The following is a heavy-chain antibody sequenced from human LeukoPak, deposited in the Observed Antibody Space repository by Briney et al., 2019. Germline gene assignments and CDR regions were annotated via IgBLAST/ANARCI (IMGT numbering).Heavy chain of an antibody. CDR3: AKGLRRLGLSLWY. Sequence: PGGSLRLSCAASGFTFDDYAMHWVRRAPGKGLEWVSGISWNSGSIGYADSVKGRFTISRDNAKNSLYLQMNSLRAEDTALYYRAKGLRRLGLSLWYWGQGTLVTVSS. D-gene: IGHD3-16*02. CDR1: GFTFDDYA. J-gene: IGHJ4*02. CDR2: ISWNSGSI. V-gene: IGHV3-9*01.